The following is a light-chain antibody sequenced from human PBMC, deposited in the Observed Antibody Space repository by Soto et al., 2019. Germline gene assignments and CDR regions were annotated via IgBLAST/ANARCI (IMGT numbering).Light chain of an antibody. CDR1: QAISIN. CDR3: EQLNSYPNT. Sequence: DIQLTQSPSFLSASVGDRVTITCRASQAISINLAWYQQKPGKAPKLLIHAASALQTGVPSRFSGSGFGTEFTLAISSLQPEDFATYYCEQLNSYPNTFGHGTRLEI. J-gene: IGKJ5*01. CDR2: AAS. V-gene: IGKV1-9*01.